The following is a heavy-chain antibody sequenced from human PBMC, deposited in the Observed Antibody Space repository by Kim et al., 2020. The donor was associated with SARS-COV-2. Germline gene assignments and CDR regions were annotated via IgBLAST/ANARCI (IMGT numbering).Heavy chain of an antibody. CDR1: GFTFSNYA. CDR2: ISYDGSNT. CDR3: ARRGEVGIDYYMDL. J-gene: IGHJ5*02. V-gene: IGHV3-30*03. D-gene: IGHD3-22*01. Sequence: GGSLRLSCAASGFTFSNYAMHWVRQAPGKGLEWVAHISYDGSNTYYAESVKGRFASSRDNSKSTLFLQINSLSPGDTGIYFCARRGEVGIDYYMDLWGQGTPVTVSS.